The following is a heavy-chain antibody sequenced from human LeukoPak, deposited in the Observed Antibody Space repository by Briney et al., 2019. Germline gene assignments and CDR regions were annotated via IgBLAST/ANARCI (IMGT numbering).Heavy chain of an antibody. CDR1: GYTFTSYG. CDR2: SSAYNGNT. V-gene: IGHV1-18*01. D-gene: IGHD2-15*01. J-gene: IGHJ5*02. CDR3: ARVVYCSGASCFSNWFDP. Sequence: ASVKVSCKASGYTFTSYGISWVRQAPGQGLEWMGWSSAYNGNTNYAQKLQGRVTMTTDTSTSTAYMELRSLRSDDTAVYYCARVVYCSGASCFSNWFDPWGQGTLVTVSS.